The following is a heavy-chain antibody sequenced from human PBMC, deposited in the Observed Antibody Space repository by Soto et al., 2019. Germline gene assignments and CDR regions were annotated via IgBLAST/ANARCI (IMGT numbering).Heavy chain of an antibody. CDR2: ISAYNGNT. V-gene: IGHV1-18*01. CDR1: GYTFTSYG. D-gene: IGHD2-2*01. Sequence: ASVKVSCKASGYTFTSYGISWVRQAPGQGLEWMGWISAYNGNTNYAQKLQGRVTMTTDTSTSTAYMELRSLRSDDTAVYYCAIDPAFGVPAAIIPAAAGKSVYGMYVWG. J-gene: IGHJ6*02. CDR3: AIDPAFGVPAAIIPAAAGKSVYGMYV.